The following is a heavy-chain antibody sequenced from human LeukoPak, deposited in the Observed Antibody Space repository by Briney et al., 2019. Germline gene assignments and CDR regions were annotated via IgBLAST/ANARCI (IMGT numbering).Heavy chain of an antibody. CDR1: GGSISSSSYY. D-gene: IGHD5-18*01. V-gene: IGHV4-39*01. CDR3: AGQIGDTVMVTVDY. CDR2: IYYSGST. Sequence: PSETLSLTCTVSGGSISSSSYYWGWIRQPPGKGLEWIGSIYYSGSTYYNPSLKSRVTISIDTSKNQFSLKLSSVTAADTAVYYCAGQIGDTVMVTVDYWGQGTLVTVSS. J-gene: IGHJ4*02.